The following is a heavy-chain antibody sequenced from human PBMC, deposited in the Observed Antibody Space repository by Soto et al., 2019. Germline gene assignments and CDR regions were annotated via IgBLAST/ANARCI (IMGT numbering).Heavy chain of an antibody. CDR3: ARESVDLTSTFDY. Sequence: TGGSLRLSCAASGFTFTRYSMNWGRQAPGKGLEWVSSISSTTNYIYYGDSMKGRFTISRDNAKNSLYLEMNSLRDEDTAVYYCARESVDLTSTFDYGGQGTLVTVSS. D-gene: IGHD5-12*01. V-gene: IGHV3-21*06. CDR2: ISSTTNYI. CDR1: GFTFTRYS. J-gene: IGHJ4*02.